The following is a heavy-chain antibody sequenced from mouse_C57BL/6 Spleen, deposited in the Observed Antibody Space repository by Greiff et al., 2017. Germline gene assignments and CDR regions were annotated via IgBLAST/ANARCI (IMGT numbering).Heavy chain of an antibody. D-gene: IGHD2-4*01. Sequence: DVQLQESGPGLVKPSQSLSLTCSVTGYSITSGYYWNWIRQFPGNKLEWMGYISYDGSNNYNPSLKNRISITRDTSKNQFFLKLNSVTTEDTATYYCARREGLRRHFDYWGQGTTLTVSS. J-gene: IGHJ2*01. CDR3: ARREGLRRHFDY. CDR2: ISYDGSN. CDR1: GYSITSGYY. V-gene: IGHV3-6*01.